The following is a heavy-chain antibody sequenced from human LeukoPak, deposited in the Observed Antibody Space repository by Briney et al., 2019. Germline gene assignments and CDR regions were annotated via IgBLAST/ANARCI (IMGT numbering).Heavy chain of an antibody. V-gene: IGHV1-69*06. D-gene: IGHD6-19*01. Sequence: GPSVKVSCKASGGTFSSYAISWVRQAPGQGLEWMGGIIPIFGTANYAQKFQGRVTITADKSTSTAYMELSSLRSEDTAVHYCARGSSGWYYFDYWGQGTLVTVSS. J-gene: IGHJ4*02. CDR3: ARGSSGWYYFDY. CDR1: GGTFSSYA. CDR2: IIPIFGTA.